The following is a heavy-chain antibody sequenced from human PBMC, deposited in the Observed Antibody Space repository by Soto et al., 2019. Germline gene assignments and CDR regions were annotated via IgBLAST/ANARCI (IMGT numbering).Heavy chain of an antibody. J-gene: IGHJ3*02. Sequence: QVQLVRSGAEVKKPGSSVKVSCKASGGTFSNTAFSWVRQAPGQGLEWVGGIAPMFDTPVYAQKFQARVTITADGYTTTSDMELRSLTSDDTAVYFCAGERGNRPVAGSAAFEIWGQGTQVTVSS. CDR1: GGTFSNTA. CDR2: IAPMFDTP. CDR3: AGERGNRPVAGSAAFEI. V-gene: IGHV1-69*01. D-gene: IGHD6-19*01.